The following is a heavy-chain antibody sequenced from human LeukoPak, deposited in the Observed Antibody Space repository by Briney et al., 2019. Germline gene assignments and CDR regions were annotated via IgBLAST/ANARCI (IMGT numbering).Heavy chain of an antibody. CDR3: ATSGTTTNNYYYYGMDV. V-gene: IGHV1-24*01. J-gene: IGHJ6*02. CDR1: GYTLTELS. Sequence: GASVKVSCKVSGYTLTELSMHWVRQAPGEGLEWMGGFDPEDGETIYAQKFQGRVTMTEDTSTDTAYMELSSLRSEDTAVYYCATSGTTTNNYYYYGMDVWGQGTTVTVSS. CDR2: FDPEDGET. D-gene: IGHD1-14*01.